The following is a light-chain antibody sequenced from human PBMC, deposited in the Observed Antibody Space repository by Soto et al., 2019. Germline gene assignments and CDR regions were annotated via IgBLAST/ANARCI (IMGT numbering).Light chain of an antibody. Sequence: QSALTQPASVSGSPGQSITLSCTGTSSDVGGYNYVSWYQQHPGKAPKLIIYAVSNRTSGVSNRFSGSKSGNTASLTISGLQAEYEADYYCSSYTSSSTYVVFGGGTKLTVL. CDR1: SSDVGGYNY. CDR3: SSYTSSSTYVV. CDR2: AVS. J-gene: IGLJ2*01. V-gene: IGLV2-14*01.